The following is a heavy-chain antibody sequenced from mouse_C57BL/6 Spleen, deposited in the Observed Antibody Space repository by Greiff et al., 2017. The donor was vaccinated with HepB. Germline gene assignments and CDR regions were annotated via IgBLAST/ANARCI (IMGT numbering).Heavy chain of an antibody. CDR3: ASYGNYGGFAY. CDR2: IYPGDGDT. Sequence: VQLQQSGAELVKPGASVKISCKASGYAFSSYWMNWVKQRPGKGLEWMGQIYPGDGDTNYNGKFKGKATLTADKSSSTAYMQLSSLTSGDSAVYCCASYGNYGGFAYWGQGTLVTVSA. J-gene: IGHJ3*01. D-gene: IGHD2-1*01. V-gene: IGHV1-80*01. CDR1: GYAFSSYW.